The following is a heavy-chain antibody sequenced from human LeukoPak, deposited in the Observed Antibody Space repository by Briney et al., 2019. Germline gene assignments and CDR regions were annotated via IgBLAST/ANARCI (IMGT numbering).Heavy chain of an antibody. V-gene: IGHV4-39*07. CDR1: GGSISSSSYY. CDR3: ARDPSGAYCGGDCPYFDY. D-gene: IGHD2-21*02. J-gene: IGHJ4*02. Sequence: SETLSLTCTVSGGSISSSSYYWGWIRQPPGKGLEWIGSIYYSGSTYYNPSLKSRVTISVDTSKNQFSLKLSSVTAADTAVYYCARDPSGAYCGGDCPYFDYWGQGTLVTVSS. CDR2: IYYSGST.